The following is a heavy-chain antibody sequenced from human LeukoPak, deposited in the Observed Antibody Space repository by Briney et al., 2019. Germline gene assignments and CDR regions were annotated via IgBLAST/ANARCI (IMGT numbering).Heavy chain of an antibody. CDR3: AKDLTSGWFGELLSPDAFDI. CDR1: GFTFSSYA. J-gene: IGHJ3*02. Sequence: GGSLRLSCAASGFTFSSYAMSWVRQAPGKGLEWVSAVSGSGGSTSYADSVKGRFTISRDNSKNTLYLQMNSLRAEDTAVYYCAKDLTSGWFGELLSPDAFDIWGQGTMVTVSS. V-gene: IGHV3-23*01. D-gene: IGHD3-10*01. CDR2: VSGSGGST.